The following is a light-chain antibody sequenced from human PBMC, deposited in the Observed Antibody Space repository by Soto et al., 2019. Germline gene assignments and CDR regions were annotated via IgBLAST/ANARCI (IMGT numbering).Light chain of an antibody. CDR3: QTWGTGIRV. CDR1: SGHSSYA. CDR2: VNSDGSH. Sequence: QLVLTQSPSASASLGASVKLTCTLSSGHSSYAIAWHQQQPEKAPRYLMKVNSDGSHTKGDGIPDRFSGSSSGAERYLIISSLQSDDEADYYCQTWGTGIRVFGGGTQLTLL. V-gene: IGLV4-69*01. J-gene: IGLJ2*01.